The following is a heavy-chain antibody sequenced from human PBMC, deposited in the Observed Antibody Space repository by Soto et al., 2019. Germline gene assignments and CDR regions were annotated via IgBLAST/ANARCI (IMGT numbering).Heavy chain of an antibody. D-gene: IGHD6-19*01. CDR3: ARDHSGYSSGWPTWGDY. CDR2: ISAYNGNT. J-gene: IGHJ4*02. V-gene: IGHV1-18*01. Sequence: QVQLVQSGAEVKKPGASVKDSCKASGYTFTSYGISWVRQAPGQGLEWMGWISAYNGNTNYAQKLQGRVTMTTDTSTSTAYMELRSLRSDDTAVYYCARDHSGYSSGWPTWGDYWGQGTLVTVSS. CDR1: GYTFTSYG.